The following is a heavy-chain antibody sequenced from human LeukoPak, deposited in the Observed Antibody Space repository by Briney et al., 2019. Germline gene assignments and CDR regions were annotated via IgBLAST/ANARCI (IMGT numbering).Heavy chain of an antibody. V-gene: IGHV3-43*02. D-gene: IGHD3-16*01. CDR1: GFTFDDYA. CDR3: AKDLLYDYSMDYGMDV. Sequence: GGSLRLSCAASGFTFDDYAMHWVRQAPGKGLEWVSLISGDGGSTYYAGSVKGRFTISRDNSKNSLYLQMNSLRTEDTALYYCAKDLLYDYSMDYGMDVWGQGTTVTVSS. CDR2: ISGDGGST. J-gene: IGHJ6*02.